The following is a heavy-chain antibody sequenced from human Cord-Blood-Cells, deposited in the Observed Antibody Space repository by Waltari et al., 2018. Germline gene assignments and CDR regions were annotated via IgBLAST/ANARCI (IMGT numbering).Heavy chain of an antibody. CDR2: INHSGST. J-gene: IGHJ4*02. CDR1: GGSFSGYY. V-gene: IGHV4-34*01. Sequence: QVQLQQWGAGLLKPSETLSLTCAVYGGSFSGYYWSWIRQPPGKGLEWIGEINHSGSTNRNPALMSGVTISVATSKNQFSLKLSSVTAADTAVYYCARRGGYYYGSGSYGYWGQGTLVTVSS. D-gene: IGHD3-10*01. CDR3: ARRGGYYYGSGSYGY.